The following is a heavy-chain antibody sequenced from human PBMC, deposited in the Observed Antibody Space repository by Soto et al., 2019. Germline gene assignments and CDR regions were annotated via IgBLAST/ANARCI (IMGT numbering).Heavy chain of an antibody. CDR2: ISPHKDNT. D-gene: IGHD3-10*01. V-gene: IGHV1-18*01. Sequence: ASVKVSCKTSGYTFSSIWISWDRQAPGQGLEWMGWISPHKDNTYYAQRPQSRVTMTKYTSTSTAYMELRSQISDDTAAYFCWRDLYVSVSYYPIYWVWGTLVTVSS. J-gene: IGHJ4*02. CDR1: GYTFSSIW. CDR3: WRDLYVSVSYYPIY.